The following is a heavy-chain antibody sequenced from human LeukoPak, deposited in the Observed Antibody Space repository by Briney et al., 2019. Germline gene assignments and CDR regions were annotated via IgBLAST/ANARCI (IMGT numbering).Heavy chain of an antibody. Sequence: SETLSLTCTVSGGSISTYYWSWIRQPPGKGLKWIGYILYSGSTSYNPSLKSRVTMSVDTSKSRFSLELNSMTPADTAVYYCARANWGSEGGRYFDYWGQGTLVTVSS. CDR3: ARANWGSEGGRYFDY. D-gene: IGHD7-27*01. CDR1: GGSISTYY. CDR2: ILYSGST. V-gene: IGHV4-59*01. J-gene: IGHJ4*02.